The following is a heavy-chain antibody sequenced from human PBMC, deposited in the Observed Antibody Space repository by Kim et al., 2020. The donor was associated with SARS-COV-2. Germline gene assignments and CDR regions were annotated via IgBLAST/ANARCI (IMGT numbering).Heavy chain of an antibody. CDR2: ISYDGSNK. D-gene: IGHD6-19*01. CDR3: ARDPYSSGWYGDYYYYG. CDR1: GFTFSSYA. V-gene: IGHV3-30*04. J-gene: IGHJ6*01. Sequence: GGSLRLSCAASGFTFSSYAMHWVRQAPGKGLEWVAVISYDGSNKYYADYVKGRFTISRDNSKNTLYLQMNSLRAEDTAVYYCARDPYSSGWYGDYYYYG.